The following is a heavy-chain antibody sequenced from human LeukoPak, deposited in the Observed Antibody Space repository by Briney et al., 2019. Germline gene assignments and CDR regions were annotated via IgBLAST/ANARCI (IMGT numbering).Heavy chain of an antibody. CDR2: INKDGSET. CDR1: AFTFSDYW. V-gene: IGHV3-7*01. Sequence: GGSLRLSCAASAFTFSDYWMTWVRQAPGKGLERVANINKDGSETYYVDSVKGRFTISRDNAKNSLYLQMNSPRDDDTAVCYCTRDKGWQQFDSWGQGTLVTVSS. CDR3: TRDKGWQQFDS. J-gene: IGHJ4*02. D-gene: IGHD5-24*01.